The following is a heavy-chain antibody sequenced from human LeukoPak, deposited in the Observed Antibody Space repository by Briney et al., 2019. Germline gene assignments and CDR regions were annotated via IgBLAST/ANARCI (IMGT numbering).Heavy chain of an antibody. CDR3: ASSPQFDFWSGLFDN. J-gene: IGHJ4*02. V-gene: IGHV3-23*01. Sequence: PGGSLRLSCEVSGFTFSSYAMNWVRQAPGKGLEWVSGIGGGGGTTYYADSVKGRFTISRDNSKNTLYLQMKSLRAEDTAVYYCASSPQFDFWSGLFDNWGQGTLVTVSS. CDR1: GFTFSSYA. CDR2: IGGGGGTT. D-gene: IGHD3-3*01.